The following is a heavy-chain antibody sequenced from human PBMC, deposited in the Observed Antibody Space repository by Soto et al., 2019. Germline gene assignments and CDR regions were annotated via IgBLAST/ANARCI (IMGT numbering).Heavy chain of an antibody. Sequence: SETLSLTCAVYGGSFSGYYWSWIRQPPGKGLEWIGEINHSGSTNYNPSLKSRVTISVDTSKNQFSLKLSSVTAADTAVYYCARGRWLRSDFDSRRHGPLVTV. D-gene: IGHD5-12*01. CDR2: INHSGST. CDR3: ARGRWLRSDFDS. V-gene: IGHV4-34*01. CDR1: GGSFSGYY. J-gene: IGHJ4*01.